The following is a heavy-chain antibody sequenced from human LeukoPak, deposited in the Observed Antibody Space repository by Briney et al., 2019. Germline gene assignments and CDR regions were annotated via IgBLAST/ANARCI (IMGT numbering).Heavy chain of an antibody. CDR3: ASRFDY. Sequence: GGSLRLSCAASGFTFSTYSMNWVRQAPGKGLERVSYISSTSNTIYYTESVKGRFTISRDNAKNSLYLQMNSLRVEDTAVYYCASRFDYWGQGTLVTVSS. J-gene: IGHJ4*02. V-gene: IGHV3-48*01. CDR1: GFTFSTYS. CDR2: ISSTSNTI.